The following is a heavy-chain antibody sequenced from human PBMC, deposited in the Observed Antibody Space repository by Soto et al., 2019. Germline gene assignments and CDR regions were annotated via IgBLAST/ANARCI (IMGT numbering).Heavy chain of an antibody. D-gene: IGHD3-22*01. CDR3: ARGPPYYYDSSGYYWDY. V-gene: IGHV1-69*06. Sequence: QVQLVQSGAEVKKPGSSVKVSCKASGGTFSSYAISWVRQAPGQGLEWMGGLIPIFGTANYAQKFQGRVTITADKSTITAYMELSSLRSEDTAVYYCARGPPYYYDSSGYYWDYWGQGTLVTVSS. J-gene: IGHJ4*02. CDR1: GGTFSSYA. CDR2: LIPIFGTA.